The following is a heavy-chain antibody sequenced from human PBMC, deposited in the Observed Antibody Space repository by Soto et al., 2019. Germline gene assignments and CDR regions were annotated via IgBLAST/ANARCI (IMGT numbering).Heavy chain of an antibody. CDR1: GFTFTNYW. D-gene: IGHD4-17*01. CDR3: ARTGRSGLRWLDFFDP. J-gene: IGHJ5*02. CDR2: IYPADSDT. Sequence: PGESLKISCETPGFTFTNYWIVWVRQVPGKGLEWMGLIYPADSDTRYNPSFQGQVTISADTSTNTAFLHWSSLSASDSATYFCARTGRSGLRWLDFFDPWGQGTLVTVSS. V-gene: IGHV5-51*01.